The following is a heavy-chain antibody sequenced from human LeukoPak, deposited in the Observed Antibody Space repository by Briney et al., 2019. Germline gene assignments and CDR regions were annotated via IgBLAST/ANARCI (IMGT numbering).Heavy chain of an antibody. CDR3: ARGRSSSSHDY. D-gene: IGHD6-6*01. CDR2: IYYSGGT. V-gene: IGHV4-59*01. CDR1: GGSISSYY. J-gene: IGHJ4*02. Sequence: SETLSLTCTVSGGSISSYYWSWIRQPPGKGLEWIGYIYYSGGTNYNPSLKSRVTISVDTSKNQFSLKLSSVTAADTAVYYCARGRSSSSHDYWGQGTLVTVSS.